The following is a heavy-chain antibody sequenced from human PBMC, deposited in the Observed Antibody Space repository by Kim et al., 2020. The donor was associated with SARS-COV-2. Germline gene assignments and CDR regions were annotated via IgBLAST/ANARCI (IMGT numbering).Heavy chain of an antibody. V-gene: IGHV3-7*01. CDR1: GFTFSSYW. D-gene: IGHD3-10*01. Sequence: GGSLRLSCAASGFTFSSYWMSWVRQAPGKGLEWVANIKQDGSEKYYVDSMKGRFTISRDNAKNSLYLQMNSLRAEDTAVYYCARDHLRYYGSGSYYNGGAFDIWGQGTMVTVSS. J-gene: IGHJ3*02. CDR3: ARDHLRYYGSGSYYNGGAFDI. CDR2: IKQDGSEK.